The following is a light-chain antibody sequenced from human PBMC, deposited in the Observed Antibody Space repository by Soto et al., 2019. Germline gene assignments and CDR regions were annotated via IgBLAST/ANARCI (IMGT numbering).Light chain of an antibody. Sequence: QSVLTQPPSASGTPGQRVTISCSGSSSNIRSNSVSWYQQLPGTAPKLLIYSNNQRPPGVPDRFSGSKSGTSASLAISGLQSEDEADYYCAAWDDSLNGHVAFGGGTKLTVL. CDR1: SSNIRSNS. CDR3: AAWDDSLNGHVA. J-gene: IGLJ2*01. V-gene: IGLV1-44*01. CDR2: SNN.